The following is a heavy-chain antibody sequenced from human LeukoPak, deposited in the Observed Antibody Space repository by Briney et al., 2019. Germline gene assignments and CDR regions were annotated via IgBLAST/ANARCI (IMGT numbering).Heavy chain of an antibody. Sequence: GASVKVSCKASGYIFTNYAVQWVRQAPGQRLEWLGWINPGNGDTRYSQKFQGRVTMSIDTSATTAYMELDSLTAEDTAIYYCSRDRWHCVVNCDSVCYYSLDVWGQGTTVTVSS. D-gene: IGHD4/OR15-4a*01. CDR3: SRDRWHCVVNCDSVCYYSLDV. CDR2: INPGNGDT. J-gene: IGHJ6*02. CDR1: GYIFTNYA. V-gene: IGHV1-3*01.